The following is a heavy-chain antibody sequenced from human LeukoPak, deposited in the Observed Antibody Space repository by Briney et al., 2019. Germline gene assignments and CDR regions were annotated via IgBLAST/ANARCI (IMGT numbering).Heavy chain of an antibody. D-gene: IGHD6-13*01. V-gene: IGHV1-69*13. Sequence: SVKVSCKASGGTFSSYAISWVRQAPGQGLEWMGGIIPIFGTANYAQKFQGRVTITADESTSTAYMELSSLRSEDTAVYYCARCCGPASTYMTGIAAAGADYWGQGTLVTVSS. J-gene: IGHJ4*02. CDR2: IIPIFGTA. CDR3: ARCCGPASTYMTGIAAAGADY. CDR1: GGTFSSYA.